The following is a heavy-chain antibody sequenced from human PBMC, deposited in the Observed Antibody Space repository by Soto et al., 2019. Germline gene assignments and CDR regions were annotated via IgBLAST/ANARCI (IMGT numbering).Heavy chain of an antibody. Sequence: GGSLRLSCATSGFTFSSYAMSWVRQAPGKGLEWVSGFSSSGISTYYADSVKGRFTISRDNSKNTLYLQMNSLRAEDSAIYYCAKEDAAADYFDYWGQGTKVTVS. D-gene: IGHD6-13*01. V-gene: IGHV3-23*01. CDR3: AKEDAAADYFDY. CDR2: FSSSGIST. J-gene: IGHJ4*02. CDR1: GFTFSSYA.